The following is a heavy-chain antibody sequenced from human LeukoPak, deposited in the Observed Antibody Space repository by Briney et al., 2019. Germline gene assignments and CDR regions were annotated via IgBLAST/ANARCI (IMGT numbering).Heavy chain of an antibody. CDR1: RGSISRYY. J-gene: IGHJ3*02. Sequence: PSETLSLTCTVSRGSISRYYWSWIRQPPGKGLEWIGYIYYSGSTSYNPSLKSRVTISVDTSKNQFSLKLSSVTAADTAVDYCARYGELSSREAFDNWGQGTMVTGSS. D-gene: IGHD6-13*01. V-gene: IGHV4-59*08. CDR2: IYYSGST. CDR3: ARYGELSSREAFDN.